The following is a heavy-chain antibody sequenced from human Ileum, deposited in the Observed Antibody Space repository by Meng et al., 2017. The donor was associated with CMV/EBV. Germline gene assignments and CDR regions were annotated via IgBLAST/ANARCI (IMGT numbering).Heavy chain of an antibody. J-gene: IGHJ4*02. CDR2: ISYDGSNK. D-gene: IGHD3-3*01. CDR1: GFTFSSYA. V-gene: IGHV3-30*04. Sequence: GGSLRLSCAASGFTFSSYAMHWVRQAPGKGLEWVAVISYDGSNKYYADSVKGRFTISRDNSKNTLYLQMNSLRAEDTAVYYCARVGSGYYDYWGRGTLVTVSS. CDR3: ARVGSGYYDY.